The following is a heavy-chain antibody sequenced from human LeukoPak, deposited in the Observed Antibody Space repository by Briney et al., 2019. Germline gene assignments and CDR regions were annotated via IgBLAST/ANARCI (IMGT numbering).Heavy chain of an antibody. CDR2: INPSGGST. Sequence: GASVKVSCKASGYTFTSYYMHWVRQAPGQGLEWMGIINPSGGSTSYAQKFQGRVTMTRDMSTSTVYMELSSLRSEDTAVYYCARDPYSNYPYYYYYMDVWGKGTTATVSS. CDR1: GYTFTSYY. D-gene: IGHD4-11*01. V-gene: IGHV1-46*01. CDR3: ARDPYSNYPYYYYYMDV. J-gene: IGHJ6*03.